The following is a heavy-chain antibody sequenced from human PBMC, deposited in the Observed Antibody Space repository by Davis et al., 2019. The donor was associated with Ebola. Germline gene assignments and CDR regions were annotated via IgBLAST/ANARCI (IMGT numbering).Heavy chain of an antibody. V-gene: IGHV1-8*01. Sequence: AASVQVSCKTSGYTFTSYDINWVRQATGQGLEWMGWMNPNSGNPGYAQKFQGRVTMTRNTSISTAYMELSSLRFEDTAVYYCARAPSYRSSKWDWLDPWGQGTLVTVSS. CDR2: MNPNSGNP. CDR1: GYTFTSYD. D-gene: IGHD1-26*01. CDR3: ARAPSYRSSKWDWLDP. J-gene: IGHJ5*02.